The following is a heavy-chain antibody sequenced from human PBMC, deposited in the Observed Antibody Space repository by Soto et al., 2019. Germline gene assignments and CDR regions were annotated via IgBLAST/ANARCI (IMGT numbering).Heavy chain of an antibody. CDR3: ARQRGAAAGTLGHYYFDY. CDR1: GYSFTSYW. Sequence: GESLKISCKGSGYSFTSYWIGWVRQMPGKGLEWMGIIYPGDSDTRYSPSFQGQVTISADKSISTAYLQWSSLKASDTAMYYCARQRGAAAGTLGHYYFDYWGQGTLVTVSS. J-gene: IGHJ4*02. D-gene: IGHD6-13*01. V-gene: IGHV5-51*01. CDR2: IYPGDSDT.